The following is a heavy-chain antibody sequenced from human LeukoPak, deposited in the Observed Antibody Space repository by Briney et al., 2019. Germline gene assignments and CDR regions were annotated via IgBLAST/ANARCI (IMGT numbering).Heavy chain of an antibody. CDR2: ININGCRT. D-gene: IGHD3-16*01. CDR1: GFTFSKYA. V-gene: IGHV3-64D*08. CDR3: VKTMVSFGGLIRTDAFDL. Sequence: PGGSLRLSCSGSGFTFSKYAMHWVRQAPGKGLEYVSGININGCRTYYADSVKGRFNISRDNSKNTLYPQMHSLRPEETAVFYCVKTMVSFGGLIRTDAFDLWGQGTMVTASA. J-gene: IGHJ3*01.